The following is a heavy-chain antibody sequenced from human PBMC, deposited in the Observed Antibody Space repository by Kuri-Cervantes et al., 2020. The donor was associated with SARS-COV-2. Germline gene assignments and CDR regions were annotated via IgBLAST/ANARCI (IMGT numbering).Heavy chain of an antibody. CDR1: GGSISSTSSY. CDR2: IYYVGST. V-gene: IGHV4-39*01. CDR3: ARHATGYSSSSYLGYYAMDV. Sequence: GSLRLSCTVSGGSISSTSSYWGWIRQPPGKGLECIGTIYYVGSTYYKPSLKSRITISVETSKNQFSLRLSSVTAADTAVYYCARHATGYSSSSYLGYYAMDVWGKGTTVTVSS. J-gene: IGHJ6*04. D-gene: IGHD6-13*01.